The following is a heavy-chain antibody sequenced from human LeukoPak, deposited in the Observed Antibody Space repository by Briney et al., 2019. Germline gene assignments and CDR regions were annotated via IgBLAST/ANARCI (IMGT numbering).Heavy chain of an antibody. CDR1: GGTFSSYA. J-gene: IGHJ5*02. Sequence: SVKVSCKASGGTFSSYAISWVRQAPGQGLEWMGRIIPIFGTANYAQKFQGRVTITTDESTSTAYIELSSLRSEDTAVYYCARDPSSSWSYNWFDPWGQGNLVTVSS. CDR2: IIPIFGTA. V-gene: IGHV1-69*05. D-gene: IGHD6-13*01. CDR3: ARDPSSSWSYNWFDP.